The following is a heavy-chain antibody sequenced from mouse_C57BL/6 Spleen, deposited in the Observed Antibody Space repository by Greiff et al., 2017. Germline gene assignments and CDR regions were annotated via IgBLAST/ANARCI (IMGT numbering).Heavy chain of an antibody. CDR3: ARGGGISMDY. J-gene: IGHJ4*01. CDR2: IDPSDSYT. Sequence: VKLQQPGAELVKPGASVKLSCKASGYTFTSYWMQWVKQRPGQGLEWIGEIDPSDSYTNYNPTFKGKATLTVDTSSSTAYMQLSSLTSDDSAVYYCARGGGISMDYWGQGTSVTVSS. V-gene: IGHV1-50*01. CDR1: GYTFTSYW.